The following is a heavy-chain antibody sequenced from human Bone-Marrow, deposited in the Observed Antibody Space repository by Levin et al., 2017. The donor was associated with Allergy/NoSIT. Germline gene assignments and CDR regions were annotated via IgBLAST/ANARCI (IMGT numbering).Heavy chain of an antibody. CDR1: GFSLTTTGVG. Sequence: SGPTLVKPTQTLTLTCTFSGFSLTTTGVGVGWIRQPPGEALEWLGVIYWDDDKRYSPSLKSRLSISKDTSKNEVVLTMTNMDPADTATYYCSHTGGRGRYPPNWFDPWGPGTQVTVSS. J-gene: IGHJ5*02. V-gene: IGHV2-5*02. CDR3: SHTGGRGRYPPNWFDP. D-gene: IGHD1-1*01. CDR2: IYWDDDK.